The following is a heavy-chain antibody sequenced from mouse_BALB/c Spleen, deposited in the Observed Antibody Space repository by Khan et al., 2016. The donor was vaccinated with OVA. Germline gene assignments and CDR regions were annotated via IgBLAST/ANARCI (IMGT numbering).Heavy chain of an antibody. J-gene: IGHJ3*01. D-gene: IGHD2-1*01. Sequence: QIQLVQSGPELKKPGETVKLSCKASGYTFTNYGMNWVKQAPGKGLKWMGWINTYTGEPTYADDFKGRFAFSLETSASTAYLQINNLKNEDTGTSFCARSNGNYWFAYWGQGTLVTVSA. V-gene: IGHV9-3-1*01. CDR1: GYTFTNYG. CDR2: INTYTGEP. CDR3: ARSNGNYWFAY.